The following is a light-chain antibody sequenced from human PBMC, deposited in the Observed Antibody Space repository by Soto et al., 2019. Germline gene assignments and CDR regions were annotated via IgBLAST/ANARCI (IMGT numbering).Light chain of an antibody. J-gene: IGLJ1*01. CDR1: STDFVSYNR. CDR3: AAWDDSLSGLLYV. Sequence: QSALTQPPSVSGSPGQSVTISCTGTSTDFVSYNRVSWYQQPPGTAPKLLIYSNNQRPSGVPDRFSGSKSGTSASLAISGLRSEDEADYYCAAWDDSLSGLLYVFGTGTKLTVL. CDR2: SNN. V-gene: IGLV1-47*02.